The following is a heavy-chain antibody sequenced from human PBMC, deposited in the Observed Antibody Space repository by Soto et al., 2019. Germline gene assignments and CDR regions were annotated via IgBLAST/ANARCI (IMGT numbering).Heavy chain of an antibody. J-gene: IGHJ3*01. Sequence: GGSLRLSCAASGFNFSSDVMNWVRQTPGKGLEWVASIFGSGITTYYADSVKGRFTISRDNSKNTLHLQLNSLRAEDTALYYCAKSQSGSFFDAFDLWGQGSLVTVSS. CDR3: AKSQSGSFFDAFDL. CDR1: GFNFSSDV. V-gene: IGHV3-23*01. D-gene: IGHD1-26*01. CDR2: IFGSGITT.